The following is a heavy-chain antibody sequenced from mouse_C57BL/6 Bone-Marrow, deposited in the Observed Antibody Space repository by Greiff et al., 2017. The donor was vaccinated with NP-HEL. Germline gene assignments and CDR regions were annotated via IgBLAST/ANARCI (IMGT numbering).Heavy chain of an antibody. J-gene: IGHJ1*03. CDR2: IDPSDSYT. CDR1: GYTFTSYW. CDR3: ARQEDNGDGYFDV. V-gene: IGHV1-50*01. D-gene: IGHD4-1*01. Sequence: QVQLQQPGAELVKPGASVKLSCKASGYTFTSYWMQWVKQRPGQGLEWIGEIDPSDSYTNYNQKFKGKATLTVDTSSSTAYMQLSSLTSEDSAVYYCARQEDNGDGYFDVWGTGTTVTVSS.